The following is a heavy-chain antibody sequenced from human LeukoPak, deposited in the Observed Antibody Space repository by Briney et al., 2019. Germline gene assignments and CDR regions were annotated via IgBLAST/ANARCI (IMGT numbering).Heavy chain of an antibody. CDR3: AKDTGSRAVAGTPFDY. J-gene: IGHJ4*02. V-gene: IGHV3-23*01. CDR2: ISDSGGST. CDR1: GFTFTSYA. Sequence: GGSLRLSCAASGFTFTSYAMSWVRQAPGKGLVWVAGISDSGGSTYYADSVKGRFTISRDNSKNTLYLQMNNLRAEDTALYYCAKDTGSRAVAGTPFDYWGQGALVTVSS. D-gene: IGHD6-19*01.